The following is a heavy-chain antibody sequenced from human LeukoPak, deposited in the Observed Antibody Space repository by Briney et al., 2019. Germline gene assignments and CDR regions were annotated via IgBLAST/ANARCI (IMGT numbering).Heavy chain of an antibody. J-gene: IGHJ4*02. CDR2: IYYSGST. Sequence: SETLSLTCTVSGGSISSYYWSWIRQPPGKGLEWIGYIYYSGSTNYNPSLKSRVTISVDASKNQFSLKLSSVTAADTAVYYCARKGVYSSLDYWGQGTLVTVSP. CDR3: ARKGVYSSLDY. D-gene: IGHD6-13*01. V-gene: IGHV4-59*08. CDR1: GGSISSYY.